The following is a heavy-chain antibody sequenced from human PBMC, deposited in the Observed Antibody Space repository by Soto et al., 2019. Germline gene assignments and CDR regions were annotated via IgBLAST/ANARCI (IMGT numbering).Heavy chain of an antibody. Sequence: GASVKVSCKASGGTFSSYTISWVRQAPGQGLEWMGRIIPILGIANYAQKFQGRVTITADKSTSTAYMELSSLRSEDTAVYYCARGALNSYGDYLDYWGQGTLVTVSS. CDR2: IIPILGIA. CDR3: ARGALNSYGDYLDY. V-gene: IGHV1-69*02. D-gene: IGHD4-17*01. J-gene: IGHJ4*02. CDR1: GGTFSSYT.